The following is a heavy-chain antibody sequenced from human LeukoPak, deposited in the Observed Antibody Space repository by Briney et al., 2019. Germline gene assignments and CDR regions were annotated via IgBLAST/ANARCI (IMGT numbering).Heavy chain of an antibody. D-gene: IGHD1-26*01. CDR2: IKEDGREK. J-gene: IGHJ4*02. Sequence: VGSLRLSCATSGFTFSNYWMNWGRHAPGGGLEWVANIKEDGREKHYVDSVEGRFTISRDNAHNSLYLQKNNLRAENTAVYFCARDLTRGTVGAAAYWGQGTLVTVSS. V-gene: IGHV3-7*01. CDR1: GFTFSNYW. CDR3: ARDLTRGTVGAAAY.